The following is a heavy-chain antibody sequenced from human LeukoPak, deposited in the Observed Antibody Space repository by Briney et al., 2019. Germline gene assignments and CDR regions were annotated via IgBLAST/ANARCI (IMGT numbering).Heavy chain of an antibody. J-gene: IGHJ4*02. Sequence: GGSLRLSCAASGFTFSNYGMHWARQAPGKGLEWVAVIWYDGSNKYYADSVKGRFTISRDNSMNTLYLQMNSLRAEDTAVYYCARDPRIGYCSGGTCSFLDYWGEGTLVTVSS. CDR2: IWYDGSNK. CDR1: GFTFSNYG. CDR3: ARDPRIGYCSGGTCSFLDY. V-gene: IGHV3-33*01. D-gene: IGHD2-15*01.